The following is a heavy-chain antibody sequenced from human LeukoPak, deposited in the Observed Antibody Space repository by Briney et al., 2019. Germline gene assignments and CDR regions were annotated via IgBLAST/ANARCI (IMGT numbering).Heavy chain of an antibody. CDR3: AKHYVRGLAVANTDY. D-gene: IGHD6-19*01. V-gene: IGHV3-23*01. CDR2: ISAGDTYI. CDR1: GFTFSSQE. J-gene: IGHJ4*02. Sequence: GGSLRVSCTASGFTFSSQELTRARQAPGKGLEWVSSISAGDTYINYADSVKGRFTISRDDSKNTLYLQMNSLRAEDTAVYYCAKHYVRGLAVANTDYWGQGTLVTVSS.